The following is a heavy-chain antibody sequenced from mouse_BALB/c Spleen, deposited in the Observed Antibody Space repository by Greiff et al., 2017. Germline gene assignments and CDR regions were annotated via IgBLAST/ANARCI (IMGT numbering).Heavy chain of an antibody. D-gene: IGHD1-1*01. CDR3: ARLDYYYGSSYYWYFDV. V-gene: IGHV5-6*01. Sequence: EVQGVESGGDLVKPGGSLKLSCAASGFTFSSYGMSWVRQTPDKRLEWVATISSGGSYTYYPDSVKGRFTISRDNAKNTLYLQMSSLKSEDTAMYYCARLDYYYGSSYYWYFDVWGAGTTVTVSS. J-gene: IGHJ1*01. CDR2: ISSGGSYT. CDR1: GFTFSSYG.